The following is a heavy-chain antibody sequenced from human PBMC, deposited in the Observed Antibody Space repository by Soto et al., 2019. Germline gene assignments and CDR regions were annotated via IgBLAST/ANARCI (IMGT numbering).Heavy chain of an antibody. D-gene: IGHD5-12*01. V-gene: IGHV1-3*01. CDR2: INAGNGNT. CDR3: ARGGYSGYDWDV. Sequence: QVQLVQSGAEVKKPGASVKVSCKASGYTFTSYAMHWVRQAPGQRLEWMGWINAGNGNTKYSQKFQGRVTITRDTSASTAYMELSSLRSEDTAVCYCARGGYSGYDWDVWGQGTTVTVSS. J-gene: IGHJ6*02. CDR1: GYTFTSYA.